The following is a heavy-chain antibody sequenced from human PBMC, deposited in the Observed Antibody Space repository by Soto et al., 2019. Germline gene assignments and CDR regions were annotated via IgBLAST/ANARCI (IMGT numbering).Heavy chain of an antibody. CDR1: GYSFTTYW. V-gene: IGHV5-51*01. CDR3: ARQKTAYSSSSGFDH. Sequence: GESLKISCQGSGYSFTTYWIGWVRQMPGKGLEWMGIIYPGDSDTRYSPSFQGQVTISADKSISTAYLQWSSLKASDTAMYYCARQKTAYSSSSGFDHWGQGTLVTVSS. CDR2: IYPGDSDT. J-gene: IGHJ4*02. D-gene: IGHD6-6*01.